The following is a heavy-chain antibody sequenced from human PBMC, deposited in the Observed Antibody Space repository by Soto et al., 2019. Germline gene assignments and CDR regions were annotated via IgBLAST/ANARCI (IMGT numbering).Heavy chain of an antibody. D-gene: IGHD6-6*01. Sequence: SETLSLTCTVSGGSISSGDYYWSWIRQPPGKGLEWIGYIYYSGSTYYNPSLKSRVTISVDTSKNQFSLKLSSVTAADTAVYYCARDYSSSSYYYYGMDVWGQGTTVTVSS. J-gene: IGHJ6*02. CDR3: ARDYSSSSYYYYGMDV. CDR1: GGSISSGDYY. V-gene: IGHV4-30-4*01. CDR2: IYYSGST.